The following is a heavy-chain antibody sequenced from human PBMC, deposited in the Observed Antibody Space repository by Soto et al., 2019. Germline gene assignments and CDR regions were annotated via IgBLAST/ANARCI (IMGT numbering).Heavy chain of an antibody. CDR3: AKDRRDVLGIYQFDY. CDR1: GYSFTNYW. CDR2: IYPTDSNI. V-gene: IGHV5-51*01. D-gene: IGHD2-8*02. J-gene: IGHJ4*02. Sequence: PGESLKISCKGSGYSFTNYWIGWVRQMPGQGLEWMGVIYPTDSNIKYSPSFQGQVTISADKSISTAYLQWSSLRAEDTAIYYCAKDRRDVLGIYQFDYWGQGTLVTVSS.